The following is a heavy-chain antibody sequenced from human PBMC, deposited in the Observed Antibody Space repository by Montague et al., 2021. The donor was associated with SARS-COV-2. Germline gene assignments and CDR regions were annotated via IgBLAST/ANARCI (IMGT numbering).Heavy chain of an antibody. J-gene: IGHJ4*02. CDR2: IYYSGST. V-gene: IGHV4-31*03. D-gene: IGHD2-15*01. CDR1: GYSISSGYY. Sequence: TLSLTCTVSGYSISSGYYWSWIRQHPGKGLEWIGYIYYSGSTYYNPSLKSRVTMSVDTSKNQFSLKLSSVTAADTAVYYCARLTAGYCSGGSCYWGTGFDYWGQGTLVTVSS. CDR3: ARLTAGYCSGGSCYWGTGFDY.